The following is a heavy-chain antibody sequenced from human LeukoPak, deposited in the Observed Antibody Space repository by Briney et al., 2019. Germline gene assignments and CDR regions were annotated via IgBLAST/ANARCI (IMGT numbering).Heavy chain of an antibody. D-gene: IGHD1-26*01. CDR3: AVNQWELPNFDY. CDR2: ISYDGSNK. CDR1: GFTFSSYG. J-gene: IGHJ4*02. Sequence: GGSLRLSCAASGFTFSSYGMPWVRQAPGKGLEWVAVISYDGSNKYYADSVKGRFTISRDSSKNTLYLQMNSLRAEDTAVYYCAVNQWELPNFDYWGQGTLVTVSS. V-gene: IGHV3-30*03.